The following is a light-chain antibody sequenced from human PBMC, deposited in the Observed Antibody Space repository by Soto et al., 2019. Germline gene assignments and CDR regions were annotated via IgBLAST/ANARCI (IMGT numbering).Light chain of an antibody. J-gene: IGKJ2*01. V-gene: IGKV3-15*01. CDR1: QSVGND. Sequence: EIVMTQSPATLSVSPGGRATLSCRASQSVGNDLAWYQQKPGQALRLLIYDASTRATGIPARFSGSGSGTEFTLAISSLQSEDFAVYYCHQYNNWPPGTFGQGTKLQIK. CDR2: DAS. CDR3: HQYNNWPPGT.